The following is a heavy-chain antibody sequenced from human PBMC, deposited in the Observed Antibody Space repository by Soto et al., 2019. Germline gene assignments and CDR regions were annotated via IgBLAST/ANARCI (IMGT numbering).Heavy chain of an antibody. V-gene: IGHV4-31*01. CDR1: GGSISSGGYY. CDR2: IYYSGST. D-gene: IGHD6-13*01. CDR3: ARVGIAAFDDYYYYGMDV. J-gene: IGHJ6*02. Sequence: QVQLQESGPGLVKPSQTLSLTCTVSGGSISSGGYYWSWIRQHPGKGLEWIGYIYYSGSTYYNPSLTGSVTISLATSKNQSSLTLSSVTAADTAVYYCARVGIAAFDDYYYYGMDVWGQGTTATVSS.